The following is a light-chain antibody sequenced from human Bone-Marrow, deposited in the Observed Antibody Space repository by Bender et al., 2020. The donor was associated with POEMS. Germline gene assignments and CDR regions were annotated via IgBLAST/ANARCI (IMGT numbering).Light chain of an antibody. V-gene: IGLV2-8*01. J-gene: IGLJ2*01. CDR1: SSDIGGHNF. Sequence: QSALTQPPSASGSPGQSVTISCTGPSSDIGGHNFVSWYQHHPGRAPKLMIYEVNKRPSGVPDRFSGSKSGNTASLTVSGLQAEDEADYYCSSYAGTDNVLFGGGTKLTVL. CDR2: EVN. CDR3: SSYAGTDNVL.